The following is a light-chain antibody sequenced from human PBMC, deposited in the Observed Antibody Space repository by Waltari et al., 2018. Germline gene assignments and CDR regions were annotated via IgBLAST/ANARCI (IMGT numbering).Light chain of an antibody. V-gene: IGKV1-39*01. J-gene: IGKJ2*01. CDR2: AAS. CDR1: QSISSD. CDR3: QQSYAIPYT. Sequence: DIQMTQSPSSLSASVGDRVTITCRASQSISSDLNWYQQKPGKAPNLLISAASTLQSGVPSRFSGSGSGTDFTLTISSLQPEDFAIYYCQQSYAIPYTFGRGTKLEIK.